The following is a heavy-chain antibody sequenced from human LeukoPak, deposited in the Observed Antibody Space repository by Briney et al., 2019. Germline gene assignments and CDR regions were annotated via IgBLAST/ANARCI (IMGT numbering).Heavy chain of an antibody. J-gene: IGHJ4*02. Sequence: GGSLRLSCEASGFTFSSYAMSWVLQAPGKGLEWVSAIRGSGGSTYYADSVKGRFTISRDNSKNTLYLQMNSLRAEDTAVYYCAKDEDYGDYDFYYWGQGTLVTVSS. D-gene: IGHD4-17*01. CDR1: GFTFSSYA. CDR3: AKDEDYGDYDFYY. V-gene: IGHV3-23*01. CDR2: IRGSGGST.